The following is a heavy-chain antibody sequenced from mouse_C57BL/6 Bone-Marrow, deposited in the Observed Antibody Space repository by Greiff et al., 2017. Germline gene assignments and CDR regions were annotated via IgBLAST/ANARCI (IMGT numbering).Heavy chain of an antibody. J-gene: IGHJ1*03. Sequence: QVQLKESGAELVMPGASVKLSCKASGYTFTSYWMHWVKQRPGQGLEWIGEIDPSDSYTNYNQKFKGKSTLTVDKSSSTAYMQLSSLTSEDSAVYYCAREGLLRSYWYCDVWGTGTTVTVSA. CDR2: IDPSDSYT. CDR3: AREGLLRSYWYCDV. CDR1: GYTFTSYW. D-gene: IGHD1-1*01. V-gene: IGHV1-69*01.